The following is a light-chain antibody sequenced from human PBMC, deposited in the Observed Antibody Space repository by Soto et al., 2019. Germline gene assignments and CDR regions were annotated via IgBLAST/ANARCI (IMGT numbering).Light chain of an antibody. J-gene: IGKJ1*01. CDR3: QQYGQSPKT. CDR1: QTVIITY. CDR2: GAS. Sequence: PGESATLSCRASQTVIITYLTWYQQKPGQAPRLLIFGASKRATGIPDRFSSSGAGRDFTLTIGSLQAEDGAVAYCQQYGQSPKTFDQGTKVDIK. V-gene: IGKV3-20*01.